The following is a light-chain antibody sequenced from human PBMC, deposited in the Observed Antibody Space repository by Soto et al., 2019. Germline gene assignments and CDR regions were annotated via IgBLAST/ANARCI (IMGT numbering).Light chain of an antibody. J-gene: IGKJ1*01. V-gene: IGKV3-20*01. CDR1: QPVTSGY. Sequence: VVTRCRDTLSLSPGERATLSCRASQPVTSGYLAWYQQKPGQAPRLLIYGVSTGATGIPDRFSGSGSGTDFTLTISRLEPEDFAVYFCPVYGRPSKTFGQGTKVDI. CDR2: GVS. CDR3: PVYGRPSKT.